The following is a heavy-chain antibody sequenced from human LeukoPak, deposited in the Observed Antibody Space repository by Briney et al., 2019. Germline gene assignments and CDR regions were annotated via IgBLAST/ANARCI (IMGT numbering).Heavy chain of an antibody. CDR3: AKGIYSSGWSYFDY. CDR2: LSGSGITT. J-gene: IGHJ4*01. CDR1: GFTFSNSA. Sequence: GGSLRLPCAASGFTFSNSAMSWVRQAPGKGLEWVSTLSGSGITTYYADSVKGRFTISRDNSKNTLYLQTNSLRAEDTAVYYCAKGIYSSGWSYFDYWGHGTLVTVSS. V-gene: IGHV3-23*01. D-gene: IGHD6-19*01.